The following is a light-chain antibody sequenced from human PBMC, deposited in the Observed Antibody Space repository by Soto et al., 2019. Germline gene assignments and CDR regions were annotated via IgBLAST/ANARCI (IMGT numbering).Light chain of an antibody. CDR3: QQYSSYSAWT. V-gene: IGKV1-5*01. J-gene: IGKJ1*01. Sequence: DIQMTQSPSTLSASIGDRVTITCRASHRINKWLAWHQQKPGKAPKLLIYDASSLQSGVPPRFSGSGSGTEFTLTIRSLQPDDIATYYCQQYSSYSAWTFGEGTKVDIK. CDR1: HRINKW. CDR2: DAS.